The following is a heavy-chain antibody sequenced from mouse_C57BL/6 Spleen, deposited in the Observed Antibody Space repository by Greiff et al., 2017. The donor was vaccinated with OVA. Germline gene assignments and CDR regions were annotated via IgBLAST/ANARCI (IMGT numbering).Heavy chain of an antibody. D-gene: IGHD2-2*01. J-gene: IGHJ2*01. CDR2: IYPGDGDT. CDR1: GYAFRSYW. CDR3: ARGGGYAPFDY. Sequence: VQLQESGAELVKPGASVKISCKASGYAFRSYWLNWVKQRPGKGLEWIGQIYPGDGDTNYNGKLKGKATLTADKSSSTAYRQLSSLTSEDSAVDFCARGGGYAPFDYWGQGTTLTVSS. V-gene: IGHV1-80*01.